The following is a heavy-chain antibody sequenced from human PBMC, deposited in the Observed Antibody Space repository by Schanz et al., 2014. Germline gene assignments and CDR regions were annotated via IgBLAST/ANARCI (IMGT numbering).Heavy chain of an antibody. D-gene: IGHD2-15*01. CDR1: GFAFSSYS. Sequence: EVQLLESGGGLVQPGGSLRLSCTASGFAFSSYSMNWVRQAPGKGLEWVSYISSSGTTIYYADSVKGRFTISRDNSENTLYLQMNSLSADDTAVFYCAKGMGYCSGGTCYDYYYYGLDVWGQGTLVTVSS. CDR3: AKGMGYCSGGTCYDYYYYGLDV. CDR2: ISSSGTTI. V-gene: IGHV3-48*01. J-gene: IGHJ6*02.